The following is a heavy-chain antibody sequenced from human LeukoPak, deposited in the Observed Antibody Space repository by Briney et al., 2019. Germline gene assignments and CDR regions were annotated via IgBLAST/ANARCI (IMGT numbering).Heavy chain of an antibody. CDR3: TSWGDTTAEYFQR. Sequence: GGSLRLSCAASGFTFSDYSMNWVRQAPGKGLEWVSSISSSTSYIFYADSMKGRFTISRDNAKNSLYLQMNSLRAEDTAVYYCTSWGDTTAEYFQRWGQGTLVTVSS. CDR1: GFTFSDYS. V-gene: IGHV3-21*01. CDR2: ISSSTSYI. J-gene: IGHJ1*01. D-gene: IGHD2-21*02.